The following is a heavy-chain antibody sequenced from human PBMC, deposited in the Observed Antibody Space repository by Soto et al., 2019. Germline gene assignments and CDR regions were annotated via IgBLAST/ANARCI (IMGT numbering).Heavy chain of an antibody. CDR2: IYHSGST. J-gene: IGHJ6*02. V-gene: IGHV4-30-2*01. CDR3: TTQGFGGLHGLVDV. CDR1: GGSISSGGYS. Sequence: SETLSLTCAGSGGSISSGGYSWSWIRQPPGKGLEWIGEIYHSGSTYYNPSLKSRVTISIAMSKSQFSLKLTSVTAADTAVYYCTTQGFGGLHGLVDVWGQGTTVTVSS. D-gene: IGHD3-10*01.